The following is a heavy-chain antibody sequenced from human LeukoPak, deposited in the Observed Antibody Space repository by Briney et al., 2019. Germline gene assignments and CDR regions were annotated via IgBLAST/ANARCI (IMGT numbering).Heavy chain of an antibody. Sequence: GRSLRLSCAASGFTFDDYAMHWVRQAPGKGLEWVSGISWNSGSIGYADSVKGRFTISRDNAKNSLYLQMNSLRAEDMALYYCAKDPTSYGDYIFDYWGQGTLVTVSS. V-gene: IGHV3-9*03. CDR1: GFTFDDYA. J-gene: IGHJ4*02. CDR2: ISWNSGSI. D-gene: IGHD4-17*01. CDR3: AKDPTSYGDYIFDY.